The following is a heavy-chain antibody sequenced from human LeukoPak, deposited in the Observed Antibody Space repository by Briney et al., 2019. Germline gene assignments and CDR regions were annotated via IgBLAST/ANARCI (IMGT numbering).Heavy chain of an antibody. J-gene: IGHJ4*02. CDR1: GGSVRSSTYY. V-gene: IGHV4-39*01. D-gene: IGHD2-21*02. CDR2: INYSGST. Sequence: SETLSLTCTVSGGSVRSSTYYWGWIRQPPGKGLEWIGSINYSGSTYYNPSLKSRVTISVDTSRNQFSLRLSSVTAADTAVYYCARQTGRIPVVTAVDYWGQGTLVTVSS. CDR3: ARQTGRIPVVTAVDY.